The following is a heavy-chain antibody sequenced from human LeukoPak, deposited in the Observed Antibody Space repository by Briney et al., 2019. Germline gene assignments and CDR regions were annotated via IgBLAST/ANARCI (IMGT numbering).Heavy chain of an antibody. D-gene: IGHD5-12*01. V-gene: IGHV3-66*01. CDR1: GFTFTSYT. J-gene: IGHJ4*02. Sequence: GGSLRLSCAASGFTFTSYTMSWVRQAPGKGLGWVSIIYSGGRTYYADSVQGRFTISRDNSNNTLYLQMNSLRADDTAVYYCARDPKPGGYGGYDLNAFWGQGTLVTVSS. CDR2: IYSGGRT. CDR3: ARDPKPGGYGGYDLNAF.